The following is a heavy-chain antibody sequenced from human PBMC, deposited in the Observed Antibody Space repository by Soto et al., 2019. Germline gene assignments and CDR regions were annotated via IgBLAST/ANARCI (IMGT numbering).Heavy chain of an antibody. CDR2: ISRSGTT. Sequence: QVQLQQWGAGLLKPSETLSLSCAVYGGYFNDNYYTWFRQPPGKGLEWIGEISRSGTTKYIPSLKSRSTTSFDTYKTQVSPKVTSVTAAATAVYYCETSLWFGTQVELWGQGALVTVSS. V-gene: IGHV4-34*01. D-gene: IGHD3-10*01. CDR3: ETSLWFGTQVEL. CDR1: GGYFNDNY. J-gene: IGHJ5*02.